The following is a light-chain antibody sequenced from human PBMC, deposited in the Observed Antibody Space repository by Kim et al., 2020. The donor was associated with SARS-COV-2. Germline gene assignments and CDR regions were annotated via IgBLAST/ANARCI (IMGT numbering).Light chain of an antibody. CDR3: NSYAGSNVV. Sequence: QSALTQPPSASGSPGQSVTISCTGTSSDVGGYNYVSWYQQHPGKAPKLMIYEVSKRPSGVPDRFSGSKSGNTASLTVSGLQAEDEADYYCNSYAGSNVVFGGGTQDRP. V-gene: IGLV2-8*01. CDR2: EVS. CDR1: SSDVGGYNY. J-gene: IGLJ2*01.